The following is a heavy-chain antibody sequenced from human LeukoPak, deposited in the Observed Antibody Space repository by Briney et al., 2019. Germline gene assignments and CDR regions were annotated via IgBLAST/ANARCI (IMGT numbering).Heavy chain of an antibody. D-gene: IGHD5-18*01. CDR1: GGSISSGDYY. Sequence: SETLSLTCTVSGGSISSGDYYWSWIRQPPGKGLEWIGYIYYSGSTYYNPSLKSRVTISVDTSKNQFSLKLSSVTAADTAGYYCARVGGGYSYGVWGQGTLVTVSS. V-gene: IGHV4-30-4*08. CDR3: ARVGGGYSYGV. CDR2: IYYSGST. J-gene: IGHJ4*02.